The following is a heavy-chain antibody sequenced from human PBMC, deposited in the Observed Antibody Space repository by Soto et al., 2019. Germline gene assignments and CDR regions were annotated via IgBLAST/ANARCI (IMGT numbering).Heavy chain of an antibody. V-gene: IGHV2-70*01. J-gene: IGHJ4*02. CDR3: ARIYYERYFDY. Sequence: SGPTLVNPTRPLTLTCTFYGFSLSTSGMCVSWIRQPPGKALEWLALIDWDDDKYYSTSLKTRLNISKDTSKNQVVLTMTNMDPVDTATYYCARIYYERYFDYWGQGTLVTVSS. CDR2: IDWDDDK. CDR1: GFSLSTSGMC. D-gene: IGHD3-22*01.